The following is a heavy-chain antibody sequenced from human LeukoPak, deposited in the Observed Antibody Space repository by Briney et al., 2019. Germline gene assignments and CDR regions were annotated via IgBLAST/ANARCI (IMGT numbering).Heavy chain of an antibody. CDR2: IYYSGST. V-gene: IGHV4-59*01. CDR1: DGSLSSDY. Sequence: SETLSLTCTVSDGSLSSDYWSWIRQPPEKGLEWIGYIYYSGSTNYNPSLKSRVTISVDTSKNQFSLKLSSVTAADTAVYYCARGGYCSGGSCYSEPYYFDYWGQGTLVTVSS. CDR3: ARGGYCSGGSCYSEPYYFDY. D-gene: IGHD2-15*01. J-gene: IGHJ4*02.